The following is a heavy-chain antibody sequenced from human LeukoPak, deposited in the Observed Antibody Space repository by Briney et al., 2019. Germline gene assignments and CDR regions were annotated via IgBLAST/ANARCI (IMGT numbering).Heavy chain of an antibody. V-gene: IGHV3-33*01. J-gene: IGHJ4*02. Sequence: GGSLRLSCAASGFTFSSYGMHWVRQAPGKGLEWVAVIWYDGSNKYYADSVKGRFTISRDNSKNTLYLQMNSLRAEDTAVYYRARDRVYYGSGSTFDYWGQGTLVTVSS. CDR1: GFTFSSYG. CDR3: ARDRVYYGSGSTFDY. D-gene: IGHD3-10*01. CDR2: IWYDGSNK.